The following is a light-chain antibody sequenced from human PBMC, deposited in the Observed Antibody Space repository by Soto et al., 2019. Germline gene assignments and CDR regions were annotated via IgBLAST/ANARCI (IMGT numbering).Light chain of an antibody. V-gene: IGKV3-11*01. CDR2: DAS. CDR1: QSVSSY. J-gene: IGKJ5*01. Sequence: EIVLTQSPATLSLSPGERATLSCRASQSVSSYLAWYQQKPGQAPRLLIYDASNRATGIPARFSGSRSGTVSTLTLSTLEPEDFAVYYCQQRSNCTFGHGTRLEIK. CDR3: QQRSNCT.